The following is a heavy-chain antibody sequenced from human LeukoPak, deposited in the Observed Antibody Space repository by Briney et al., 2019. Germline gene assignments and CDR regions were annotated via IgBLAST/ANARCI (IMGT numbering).Heavy chain of an antibody. V-gene: IGHV4-4*07. CDR2: IYTSGST. D-gene: IGHD4-17*01. Sequence: SETLSLTCTVSGGSISSYCWSWIRQPAGKGLEWIGRIYTSGSTNHNPSLKSRVTMSIDTSKNQFSLKLTSVTAADTAVYYCARDDYGDYGGKNWFDSWGQGTLVTVSS. J-gene: IGHJ5*01. CDR1: GGSISSYC. CDR3: ARDDYGDYGGKNWFDS.